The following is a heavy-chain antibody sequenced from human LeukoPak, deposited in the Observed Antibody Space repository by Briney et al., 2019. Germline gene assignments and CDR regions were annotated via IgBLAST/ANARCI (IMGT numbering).Heavy chain of an antibody. J-gene: IGHJ6*03. Sequence: HPGGSLRLSCAASGFIFSSSSMNWVRQAPGKGLECISYFRSSTSTIYYADSVKGRFTISRDNAKDSLYLQMNSLRAEDTAVYYCARVRGAGLDYYYMDVWGKGTTVTVSS. V-gene: IGHV3-48*01. CDR3: ARVRGAGLDYYYMDV. CDR2: FRSSTSTI. D-gene: IGHD5-24*01. CDR1: GFIFSSSS.